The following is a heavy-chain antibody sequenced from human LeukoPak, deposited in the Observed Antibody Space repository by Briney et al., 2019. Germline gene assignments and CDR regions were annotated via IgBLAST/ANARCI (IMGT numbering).Heavy chain of an antibody. D-gene: IGHD6-13*01. Sequence: GGSLRLSYAASGFTFRNYWMYWVRQAPGNGLVWVSRINDDGGNTAYADSVKGRFTIARDNNKNTLYLQMNSLRAEDTAVYYCATILAGGSRMFDYWGQGTLVTVSS. CDR1: GFTFRNYW. CDR3: ATILAGGSRMFDY. V-gene: IGHV3-74*03. J-gene: IGHJ4*02. CDR2: INDDGGNT.